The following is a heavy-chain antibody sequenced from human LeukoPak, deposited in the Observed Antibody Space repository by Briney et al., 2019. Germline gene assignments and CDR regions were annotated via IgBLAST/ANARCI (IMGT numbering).Heavy chain of an antibody. V-gene: IGHV4-59*01. Sequence: PSETLSLTCTVFGGSISSYYWSWIRQPPGKGLEWIAYIYYSGSTNYNPSLKSRVTLSLDTSKNQFSLKLSSVTAADTAVYYCARAPHSSGGTHFEPWGQGTLVTVSS. D-gene: IGHD6-25*01. CDR2: IYYSGST. CDR1: GGSISSYY. J-gene: IGHJ5*02. CDR3: ARAPHSSGGTHFEP.